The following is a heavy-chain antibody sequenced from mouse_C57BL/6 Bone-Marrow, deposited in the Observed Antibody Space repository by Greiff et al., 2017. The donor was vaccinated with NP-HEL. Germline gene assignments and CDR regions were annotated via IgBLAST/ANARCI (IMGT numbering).Heavy chain of an antibody. CDR3: ARWLPPY. J-gene: IGHJ2*01. V-gene: IGHV1-55*01. CDR2: IYPGSGST. Sequence: VQVVESGAELVKPGASVKMSCKASGYTFTSYWITWVKQRPGQGLEWIGDIYPGSGSTNYNEKFKSKATLTVDTSSSTAYMQLSSLTSEDSAVYYCARWLPPYWGQGTTLTVSS. D-gene: IGHD2-2*01. CDR1: GYTFTSYW.